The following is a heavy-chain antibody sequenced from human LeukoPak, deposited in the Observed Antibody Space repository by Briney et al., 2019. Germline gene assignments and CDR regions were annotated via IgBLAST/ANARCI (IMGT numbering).Heavy chain of an antibody. J-gene: IGHJ4*02. CDR1: GFTLSSYD. CDR2: SGITSTI. V-gene: IGHV3-48*01. CDR3: AGFGDYPY. Sequence: GGSLRLSCAASGFTLSSYDMHWVRQAPGEGLKWVAYSGITSTIYYAESVKGRFTISRDNAKNSLYLQMNSLRAEDTAVYYCAGFGDYPYWGQGTLVTVSS. D-gene: IGHD4-17*01.